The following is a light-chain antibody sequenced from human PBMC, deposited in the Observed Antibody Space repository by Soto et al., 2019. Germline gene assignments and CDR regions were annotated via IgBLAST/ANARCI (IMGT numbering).Light chain of an antibody. J-gene: IGLJ1*01. CDR2: DDR. CDR3: QVWDSTSDHYV. Sequence: SYELTQPPSVSVAPGQTASISCGGNNIGSRSVHWYQQKPGQAPVLVVYDDRDRPSGIPEPFAGSNSGNTATLTISRVEAGDEADYYCQVWDSTSDHYVFGTGTKVTVL. V-gene: IGLV3-21*02. CDR1: NIGSRS.